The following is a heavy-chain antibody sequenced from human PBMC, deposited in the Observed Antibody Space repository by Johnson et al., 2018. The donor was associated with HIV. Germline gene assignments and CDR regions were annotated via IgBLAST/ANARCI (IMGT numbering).Heavy chain of an antibody. Sequence: QVQLVESGGGLVKPGGSLRLSCAASGFTFSDYYMSWIRQAPGKGLEWVSYISSSGSTIYYADSVKGRFTISRDISKNLLYLQMNSLRTEDTAVYYCARVYYYDNKDGFDIWGQGTTVTVSS. CDR1: GFTFSDYY. V-gene: IGHV3-11*04. D-gene: IGHD3-22*01. CDR2: ISSSGSTI. CDR3: ARVYYYDNKDGFDI. J-gene: IGHJ3*02.